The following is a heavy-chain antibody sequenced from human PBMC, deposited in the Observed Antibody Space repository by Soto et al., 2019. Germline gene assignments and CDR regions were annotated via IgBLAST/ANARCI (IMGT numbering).Heavy chain of an antibody. Sequence: PGESLKISCKGSGYSFTSYWIGWVRQMPGKGLEWMGIIYPGDSDTRYSPSFQGQVTISADKSTSTAYLQWSSLKASDTAMYYCARHSWGDYYDSSGYVDYWGQGTLVTVSS. D-gene: IGHD3-22*01. CDR3: ARHSWGDYYDSSGYVDY. J-gene: IGHJ4*02. V-gene: IGHV5-51*01. CDR1: GYSFTSYW. CDR2: IYPGDSDT.